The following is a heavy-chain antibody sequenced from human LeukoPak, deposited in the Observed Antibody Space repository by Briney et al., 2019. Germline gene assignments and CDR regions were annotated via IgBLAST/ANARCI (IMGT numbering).Heavy chain of an antibody. Sequence: GGSLRLSCAAPGFTFSSYGMHWVRQAPGKGLGWVAFIRYDGSNKYYADSVKGRFTISRDNSKNTLYLQMNSLRAEDTAVYYCAAVDTAMVDYWGQGTLVTVSS. J-gene: IGHJ4*02. V-gene: IGHV3-30*02. CDR1: GFTFSSYG. CDR2: IRYDGSNK. D-gene: IGHD5-18*01. CDR3: AAVDTAMVDY.